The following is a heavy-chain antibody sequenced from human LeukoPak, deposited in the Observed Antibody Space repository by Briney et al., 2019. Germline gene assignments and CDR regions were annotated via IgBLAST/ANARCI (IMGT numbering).Heavy chain of an antibody. Sequence: GASVKVSCKASGYTFTSYGISWVRQAPGQGLEWMGWISAYNGNTNYAKKLQGRVTMTTDTSTSTAYMELRSLRSDDTAVYYCARASSARYSSDPPDYWGQGTLVTVSS. CDR2: ISAYNGNT. D-gene: IGHD6-19*01. J-gene: IGHJ4*02. CDR1: GYTFTSYG. V-gene: IGHV1-18*01. CDR3: ARASSARYSSDPPDY.